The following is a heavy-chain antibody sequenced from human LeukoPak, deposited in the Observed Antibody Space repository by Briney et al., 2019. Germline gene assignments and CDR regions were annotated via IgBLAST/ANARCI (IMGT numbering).Heavy chain of an antibody. CDR2: FYSGGST. CDR1: GFTVRSNY. D-gene: IGHD6-13*01. J-gene: IGHJ4*02. CDR3: AREYSSSWYGTYFDY. Sequence: GGSLRLSCAASGFTVRSNYMSWVRQAPGKGLEWDSGFYSGGSTYYADSVKGRFIISRDNSKNTLYLQMNSLRAEDTAVYYCAREYSSSWYGTYFDYWGQGTLVTVSS. V-gene: IGHV3-66*02.